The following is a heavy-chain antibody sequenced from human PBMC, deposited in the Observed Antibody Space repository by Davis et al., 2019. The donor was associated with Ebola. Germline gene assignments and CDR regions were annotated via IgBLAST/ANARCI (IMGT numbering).Heavy chain of an antibody. CDR3: ARDLLVYAVDYYYYGMDV. J-gene: IGHJ6*04. CDR2: ISSSSSYI. V-gene: IGHV3-21*01. CDR1: GFTFSSYS. Sequence: GGSLRLSCAASGFTFSSYSMNWVRQAPGKGLEWVSSISSSSSYIYYADSVKGRFTISRDNAKNSLYLQMNSLRAEDTAVYYCARDLLVYAVDYYYYGMDVWGKGTTVTVSS. D-gene: IGHD2-8*01.